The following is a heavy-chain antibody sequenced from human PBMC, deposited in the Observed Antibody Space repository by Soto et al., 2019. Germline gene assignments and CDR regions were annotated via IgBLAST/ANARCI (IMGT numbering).Heavy chain of an antibody. D-gene: IGHD1-1*01. J-gene: IGHJ6*02. CDR2: IWYDGSNK. CDR3: ARDSNWNPYYYYGMDV. CDR1: GFTFSSYG. Sequence: QVQLVESGGGVVQPGRSLRLSCAASGFTFSSYGMHWVRQAPGKGLEWVAVIWYDGSNKYYADSVKGRFTISRDNSKNXLYLQMNSLRAEDTAVYYCARDSNWNPYYYYGMDVWGQGTTVTVSS. V-gene: IGHV3-33*01.